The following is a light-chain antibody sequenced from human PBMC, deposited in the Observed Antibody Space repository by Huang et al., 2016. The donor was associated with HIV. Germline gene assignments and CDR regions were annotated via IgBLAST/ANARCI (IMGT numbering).Light chain of an antibody. Sequence: DIQATQSPSTLSAFVGDRVNITCRTSQRMSTWLAWYQQRPGKAPNLLISKASNLETWVPSRFSGNGSGTEFTLTINGLQPDDLATYYCQHQWTFGQGTKVEIK. V-gene: IGKV1-5*03. CDR2: KAS. CDR3: QHQWT. CDR1: QRMSTW. J-gene: IGKJ1*01.